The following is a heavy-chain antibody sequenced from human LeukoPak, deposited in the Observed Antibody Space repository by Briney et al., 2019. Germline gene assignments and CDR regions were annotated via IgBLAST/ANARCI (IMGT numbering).Heavy chain of an antibody. CDR3: AHAPNDFWSGYFDY. J-gene: IGHJ4*02. V-gene: IGHV2-5*02. Sequence: SGPTLVNPTQTPTLTCTFSGFSLSTSGVGVGWIRQPPGKALEWLALIYWDDDKRYSPSLKSRLTITKDTSKNQVVLTMTNMDPVDTATYYCAHAPNDFWSGYFDYWGQGTLVTVSS. D-gene: IGHD3-3*01. CDR1: GFSLSTSGVG. CDR2: IYWDDDK.